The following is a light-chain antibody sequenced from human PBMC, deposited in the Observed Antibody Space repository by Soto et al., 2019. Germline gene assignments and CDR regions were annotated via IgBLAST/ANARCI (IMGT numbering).Light chain of an antibody. CDR3: RQYKSYPWT. Sequence: DIQMTQSPSTLSASVGDRVTITCRASQSITGWLAWHQQKPGKAPKVLMYKASSLQSGVPLRFSGSGSETEFTLTISSLQPDDFATYYCRQYKSYPWTFGQGTKVEIK. CDR2: KAS. CDR1: QSITGW. J-gene: IGKJ1*01. V-gene: IGKV1-5*03.